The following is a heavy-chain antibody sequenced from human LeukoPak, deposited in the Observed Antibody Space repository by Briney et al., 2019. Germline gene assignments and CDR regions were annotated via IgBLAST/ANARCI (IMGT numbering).Heavy chain of an antibody. V-gene: IGHV3-23*01. Sequence: GGSLRLSCAASGFTLSNYGMSWVRQAPGKGLEWVSGISERGGSTNYADSVKGRFIISRDTSKNTVYLQMNSLRVEDTAVYFCAKRGIVIRAVIIIGFHKEAYYFDYWGQGTLVTVSS. J-gene: IGHJ4*02. CDR2: ISERGGST. D-gene: IGHD3-10*01. CDR3: AKRGIVIRAVIIIGFHKEAYYFDY. CDR1: GFTLSNYG.